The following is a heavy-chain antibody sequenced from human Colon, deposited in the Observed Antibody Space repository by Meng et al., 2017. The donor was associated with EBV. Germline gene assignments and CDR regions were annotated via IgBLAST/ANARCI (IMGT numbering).Heavy chain of an antibody. V-gene: IGHV4-39*01. CDR1: GGSISSNGYY. CDR3: ARRRGGSGRDC. J-gene: IGHJ4*02. CDR2: IYHSGST. D-gene: IGHD3-10*01. Sequence: HPQLLESGPGPVKPSETLSLTCTVSGGSISSNGYYWDWVRQPPWKGLEWIGAIYHSGSTSYNPSLQSRVTMFVDTSKNQFSLMLTSVTATDTAVYYCARRRGGSGRDCWGQGTLVTVSS.